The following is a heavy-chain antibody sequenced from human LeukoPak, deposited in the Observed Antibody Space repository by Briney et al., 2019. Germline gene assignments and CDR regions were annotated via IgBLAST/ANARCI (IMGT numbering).Heavy chain of an antibody. V-gene: IGHV1-2*02. Sequence: GASVTVSCKASGYTFTGYYMHWVRQAPGQGLEWMGWINPNSGGTNYAQKFQGRVTMTRDTSISTAYMELSRLRSDDTAVYYCARVYYDILTGYNNWFDPWGQGTLVTVSS. CDR3: ARVYYDILTGYNNWFDP. CDR1: GYTFTGYY. D-gene: IGHD3-9*01. J-gene: IGHJ5*02. CDR2: INPNSGGT.